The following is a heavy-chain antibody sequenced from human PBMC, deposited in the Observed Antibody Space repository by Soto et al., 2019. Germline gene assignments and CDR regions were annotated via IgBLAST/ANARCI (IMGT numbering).Heavy chain of an antibody. CDR1: GGSFSGYY. CDR3: ARGGIGAWVDTAMVNWFDP. J-gene: IGHJ5*02. Sequence: QVQLQQWGAGLLKPSETLSLTCAVYGGSFSGYYWSWIRQPPGKGLEWIGEINHSGSTNYNPSLKSRVTISVDTSKNQFSLKLSSVTAADTAVYYCARGGIGAWVDTAMVNWFDPWGQGTLVTVSS. CDR2: INHSGST. V-gene: IGHV4-34*01. D-gene: IGHD5-18*01.